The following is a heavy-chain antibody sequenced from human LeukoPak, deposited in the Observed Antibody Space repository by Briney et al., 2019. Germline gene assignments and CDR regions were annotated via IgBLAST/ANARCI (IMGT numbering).Heavy chain of an antibody. CDR3: ARAPGAIVGPPAKYYFDY. J-gene: IGHJ4*02. Sequence: GASVKVSCKASGYTFSDHYMHWVRQAPGQGLEWMGWISTYNGDTNYAQKLQGRVTMTTDTSTSTAYMELRSLTSDDTAVYYCARAPGAIVGPPAKYYFDYWGQGTLVTVSS. V-gene: IGHV1-18*04. CDR1: GYTFSDHY. CDR2: ISTYNGDT. D-gene: IGHD1-26*01.